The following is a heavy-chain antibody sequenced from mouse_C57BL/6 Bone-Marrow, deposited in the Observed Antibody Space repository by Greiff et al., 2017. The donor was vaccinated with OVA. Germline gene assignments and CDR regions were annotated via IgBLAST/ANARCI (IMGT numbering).Heavy chain of an antibody. CDR3: TREEGLRRFDY. Sequence: EVQLQQSGAELVRPGASVKLSCTASGFNIKDDYMHWVKQRPEQGLEWIGWIDPENGDTEYASKFQGKATITADTSSNPAYLQLSSLTSEDTAVYYCTREEGLRRFDYWGQGTTLTVSS. CDR2: IDPENGDT. D-gene: IGHD2-4*01. V-gene: IGHV14-4*01. J-gene: IGHJ2*01. CDR1: GFNIKDDY.